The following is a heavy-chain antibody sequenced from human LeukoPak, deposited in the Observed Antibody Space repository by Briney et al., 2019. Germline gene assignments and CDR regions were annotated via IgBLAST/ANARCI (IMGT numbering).Heavy chain of an antibody. CDR3: ARDPRDSSGYFGYFDY. V-gene: IGHV4-31*03. CDR2: IYYSGST. D-gene: IGHD3-22*01. Sequence: SETLSLTCTVSGGSISSGGYYWSWIRQHPGEGLEWIGYIYYSGSTYYNPSLKSRVTISVDTSKNQFSLKLSSVTAADTAVYYCARDPRDSSGYFGYFDYWGQGTLVTVSS. CDR1: GGSISSGGYY. J-gene: IGHJ4*02.